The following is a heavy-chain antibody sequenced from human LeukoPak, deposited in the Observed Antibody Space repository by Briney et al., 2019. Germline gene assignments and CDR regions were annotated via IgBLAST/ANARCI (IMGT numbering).Heavy chain of an antibody. Sequence: GRSLRLSCAASGFTFSSYGMDWVRQAPGKGLEWVAVIWYDGSNKYYADSVNGRFTISRDNSKNTLYLQMNSLRAEDTAVYYCAKDLGLLRYFDWLLDYWGQGTLVTVSS. CDR2: IWYDGSNK. CDR3: AKDLGLLRYFDWLLDY. J-gene: IGHJ4*02. CDR1: GFTFSSYG. D-gene: IGHD3-9*01. V-gene: IGHV3-33*06.